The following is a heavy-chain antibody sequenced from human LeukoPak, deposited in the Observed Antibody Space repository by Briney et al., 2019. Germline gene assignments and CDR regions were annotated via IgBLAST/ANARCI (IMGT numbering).Heavy chain of an antibody. D-gene: IGHD6-19*01. J-gene: IGHJ4*02. CDR1: GFTFSSYC. V-gene: IGHV3-48*04. Sequence: GGSLRLSCTASGFTFSSYCMSWVRQSPGKGLEWVSYISSSGSARYYADSVKGRLTISRDTAKNSLYLQMNSLRAEDTAVYYCVRGWYSSGPFDYWGQGTLVTVSS. CDR3: VRGWYSSGPFDY. CDR2: ISSSGSAR.